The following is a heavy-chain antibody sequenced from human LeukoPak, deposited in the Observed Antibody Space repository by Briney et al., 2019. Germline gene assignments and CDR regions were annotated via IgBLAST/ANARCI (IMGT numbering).Heavy chain of an antibody. CDR1: GYSFSTYW. D-gene: IGHD6-13*01. Sequence: GESLKISCEGSGYSFSTYWIAWVRQMPGKGLEWMGSIYPRDSEIRYSPSFQGQVTISAGNSISTAYLQWSSLKASDTAMYYCARPAYSSSLSSHFDPWGQGTLVTVSS. J-gene: IGHJ5*02. CDR3: ARPAYSSSLSSHFDP. V-gene: IGHV5-51*01. CDR2: IYPRDSEI.